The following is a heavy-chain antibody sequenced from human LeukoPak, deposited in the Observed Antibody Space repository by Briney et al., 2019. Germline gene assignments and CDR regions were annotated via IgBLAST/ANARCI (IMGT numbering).Heavy chain of an antibody. CDR2: MNPNSGNT. CDR3: ARLPSYRRSSSPIDY. Sequence: ASVKVSCKASGYTFTSYDINWVRQATGQGLEWMGWMNPNSGNTGYAQKFQGRVTMTRNTSISTAYMELSSLKASDTAMYYCARLPSYRRSSSPIDYWGQGTLVTVSS. D-gene: IGHD6-6*01. J-gene: IGHJ4*02. CDR1: GYTFTSYD. V-gene: IGHV1-8*01.